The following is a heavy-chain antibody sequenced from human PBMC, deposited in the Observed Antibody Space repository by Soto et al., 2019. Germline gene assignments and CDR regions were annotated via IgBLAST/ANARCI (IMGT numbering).Heavy chain of an antibody. CDR3: ARAHSGSYSHFDY. V-gene: IGHV4-59*01. J-gene: IGHJ4*02. CDR2: IYYSGST. D-gene: IGHD1-26*01. CDR1: GGSISSYY. Sequence: QVQLQESGPGLVKPSETLSLTCTVSGGSISSYYWSWIRQPPGKGLEWIGYIYYSGSTNYNPSLKSRVTISVDTSKNQFSLKLSSVTAADTAVYYCARAHSGSYSHFDYWGQGTLVTVFS.